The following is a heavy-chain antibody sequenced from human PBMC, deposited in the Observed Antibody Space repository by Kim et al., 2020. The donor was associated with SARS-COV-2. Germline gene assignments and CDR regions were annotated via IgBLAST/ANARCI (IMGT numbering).Heavy chain of an antibody. CDR3: ARGGYGDYSRSDY. J-gene: IGHJ4*02. V-gene: IGHV1-69*02. D-gene: IGHD4-17*01. Sequence: AQKFQGRVTITADKSTSTAYMELSSLRSEDTAVYYCARGGYGDYSRSDYWGQGTLVTVSS.